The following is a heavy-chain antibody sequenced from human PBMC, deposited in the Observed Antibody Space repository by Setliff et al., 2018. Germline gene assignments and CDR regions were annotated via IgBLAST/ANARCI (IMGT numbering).Heavy chain of an antibody. Sequence: GESLKISCKGSGYTFTTNWIAWVRQMPGKGXEXXGXXXXXXXXXXXXXXXXGXXXXXADKSISTAYLQWSSLKASDTAMYYCATLGTVVVDAFDFWGQGTRVTVSS. D-gene: IGHD2-15*01. V-gene: IGHV5-51*01. CDR1: GYTFTTNW. J-gene: IGHJ3*01. CDR2: XXXXXXXX. CDR3: ATLGTVVVDAFDF.